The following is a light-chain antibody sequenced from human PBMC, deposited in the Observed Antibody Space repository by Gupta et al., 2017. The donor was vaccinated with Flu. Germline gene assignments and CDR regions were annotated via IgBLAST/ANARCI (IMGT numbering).Light chain of an antibody. V-gene: IGLV3-19*01. Sequence: SSELTQDPAVSVALGQTVRITCQGHSLRNYYATWYQQKPGRAPVLVIYGKNYRPSGIPDRFSGSSSGDTASWTITGAQAEDEADYYCSSRNDNHQGVFGGGTKLTVL. J-gene: IGLJ2*01. CDR3: SSRNDNHQGV. CDR1: SLRNYY. CDR2: GKN.